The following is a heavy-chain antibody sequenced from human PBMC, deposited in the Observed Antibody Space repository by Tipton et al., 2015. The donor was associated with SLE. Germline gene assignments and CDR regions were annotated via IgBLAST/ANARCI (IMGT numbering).Heavy chain of an antibody. J-gene: IGHJ4*02. D-gene: IGHD5-12*01. CDR1: GYTFSNYW. CDR2: IYPGDSDT. Sequence: VQLVQSGAEVKKPGESLRISCQGSGYTFSNYWIAWVRQMPGKGLEWMGFIYPGDSDTKYNPSFQGQVTISADKSITTAYLQWSSLKASDTAMFYCARVGHSDTYSFDHWGQGTLVAVSS. V-gene: IGHV5-51*03. CDR3: ARVGHSDTYSFDH.